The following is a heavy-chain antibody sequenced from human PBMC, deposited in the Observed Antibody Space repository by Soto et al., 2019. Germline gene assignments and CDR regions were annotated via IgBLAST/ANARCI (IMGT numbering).Heavy chain of an antibody. CDR3: ARAGIVATTQLGWFDP. J-gene: IGHJ5*02. D-gene: IGHD1-26*01. CDR1: GFTFSNYA. CDR2: ISGNAGGT. V-gene: IGHV3-23*01. Sequence: HPGGSLRLSCAASGFTFSNYAMSWVRQSPGKGLEWVSSISGNAGGTYYTDSVKGRFTISRDNSKNTLSLQMNSLRAEDTAAYYCARAGIVATTQLGWFDPWGQGTLVTAPQ.